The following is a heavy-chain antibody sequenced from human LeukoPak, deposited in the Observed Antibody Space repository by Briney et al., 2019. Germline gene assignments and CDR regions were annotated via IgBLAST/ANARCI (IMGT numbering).Heavy chain of an antibody. Sequence: GASVKVSCKASGYTFTAYYIHWVRQAPGQRLEWMGWINTNTGNPTYAQGFTGRFVFSLDTSVSTAYLQISSLKAEDTAVYYCARVDVDIVAKFDYYMDVWGKGTTVTVSS. J-gene: IGHJ6*03. CDR3: ARVDVDIVAKFDYYMDV. V-gene: IGHV7-4-1*02. CDR2: INTNTGNP. CDR1: GYTFTAYY. D-gene: IGHD5-12*01.